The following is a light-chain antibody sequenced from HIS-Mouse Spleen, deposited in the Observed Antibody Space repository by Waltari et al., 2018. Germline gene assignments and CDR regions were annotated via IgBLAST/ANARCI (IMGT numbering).Light chain of an antibody. Sequence: QSALTQPASVSGSPGQSITIPCTGTSSDVGGYNYVPWYQQHPGKAPKLMIYDVSNRPSGVSNRFSGSKSGNTASLTISGLQAEDEADYYCSSYTSSSFNVVFGRGTKLTVL. CDR1: SSDVGGYNY. CDR3: SSYTSSSFNVV. J-gene: IGLJ2*01. V-gene: IGLV2-14*03. CDR2: DVS.